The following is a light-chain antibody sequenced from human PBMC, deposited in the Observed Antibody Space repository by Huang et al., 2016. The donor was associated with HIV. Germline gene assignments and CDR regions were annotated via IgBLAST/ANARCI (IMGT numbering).Light chain of an antibody. CDR2: DAS. V-gene: IGKV1-33*01. CDR3: QHYDNLPWT. J-gene: IGKJ1*01. Sequence: DIQMTQSPSSLSASVGDRVTITCQASQDISNYLNWYQQKQGKAPKLLIYDASNLETGVPSRFSGSVSGTDFTFTISSLQPEDIATYYCQHYDNLPWTFGQGTKVEIK. CDR1: QDISNY.